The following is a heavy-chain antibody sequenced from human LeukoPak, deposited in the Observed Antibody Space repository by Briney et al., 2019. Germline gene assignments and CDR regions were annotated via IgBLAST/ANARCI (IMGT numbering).Heavy chain of an antibody. J-gene: IGHJ4*02. CDR3: ARGHPSATGYSSGWYFHD. D-gene: IGHD6-19*01. CDR2: ISAYNGNT. CDR1: GYTFTSYG. V-gene: IGHV1-18*01. Sequence: ASVKVSCKASGYTFTSYGISWVRQAPGQGLEWMGWISAYNGNTNYAQKFQGRVTMTRDMSTSTVYMDLSSLTSEDTAVYYCARGHPSATGYSSGWYFHDWGQGTLVTVSS.